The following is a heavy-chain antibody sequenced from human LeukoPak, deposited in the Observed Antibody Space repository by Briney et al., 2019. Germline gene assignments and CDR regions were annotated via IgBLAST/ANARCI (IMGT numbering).Heavy chain of an antibody. J-gene: IGHJ3*01. V-gene: IGHV3-21*01. CDR1: GFTFSSYG. CDR2: ISSTSSYI. CDR3: ARSRNYYDSSDPEAFDV. D-gene: IGHD3-22*01. Sequence: PGGSLRLSCAASGFTFSSYGMHWVRQAQGKGLEWVSLISSTSSYIFYADSVRGRFTIFRHNGENSLFLQMNSLRAEDTAVYYCARSRNYYDSSDPEAFDVWGQGTMVTVSS.